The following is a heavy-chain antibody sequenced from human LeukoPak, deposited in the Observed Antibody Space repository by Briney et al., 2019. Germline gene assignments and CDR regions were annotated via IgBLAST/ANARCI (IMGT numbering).Heavy chain of an antibody. J-gene: IGHJ4*02. D-gene: IGHD6-13*01. Sequence: PGGSLRLSCAASGFTFSSYAMSWVRQAPGKGLEWVSAISGSGGSTYYADSVKGRFTISRDNSKNTLYLQMNSLRAEDTAVYYCAGQYSSSYYFDYWGQGTLVTVSS. CDR1: GFTFSSYA. V-gene: IGHV3-23*01. CDR2: ISGSGGST. CDR3: AGQYSSSYYFDY.